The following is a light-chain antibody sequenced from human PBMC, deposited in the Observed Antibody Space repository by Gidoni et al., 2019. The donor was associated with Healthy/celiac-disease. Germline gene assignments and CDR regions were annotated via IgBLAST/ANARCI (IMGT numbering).Light chain of an antibody. Sequence: LTQSPGTLSSSPGERATLSCRASQRVSSSYLARYQQNPGQAPRLSIYGASSRATGIPDRFSGSESGKDFTHTNSRLKPEDFAVYYCQHYGSSPLTFGGGTKVEIK. CDR3: QHYGSSPLT. CDR2: GAS. J-gene: IGKJ4*01. CDR1: QRVSSSY. V-gene: IGKV3-20*01.